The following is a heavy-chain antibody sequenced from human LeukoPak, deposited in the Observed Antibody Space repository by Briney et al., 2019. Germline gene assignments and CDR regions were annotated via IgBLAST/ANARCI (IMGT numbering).Heavy chain of an antibody. CDR1: GKTFTSSA. V-gene: IGHV7-4-1*02. D-gene: IGHD3-22*01. CDR3: ARWDYDSSGDALYYCVY. CDR2: FIIFTVIP. Sequence: ASLKVSCKASGKTFTSSATTWGRKGPGQGLKWMGWFIIFTVIPTYAQGFTGPFVFSSDTSVSTAYLQIRSLKAQNTAVYYCARWDYDSSGDALYYCVYWGQGTLDTVSS. J-gene: IGHJ4*02.